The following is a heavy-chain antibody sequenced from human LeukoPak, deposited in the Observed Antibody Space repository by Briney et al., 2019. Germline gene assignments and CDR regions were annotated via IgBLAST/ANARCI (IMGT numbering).Heavy chain of an antibody. CDR1: GFTFSSYA. CDR3: AKAKPFGVVISWFDP. V-gene: IGHV3-23*01. J-gene: IGHJ5*02. CDR2: ISGSGGST. Sequence: GGSLRLSCAASGFTFSSYAMSWVRQAPGKGLEWVSAISGSGGSTYYADSVKGRFTISRDNSKNTLYLQMNSLRAKDTAVYYCAKAKPFGVVISWFDPWGQGTLVTVSS. D-gene: IGHD3-3*01.